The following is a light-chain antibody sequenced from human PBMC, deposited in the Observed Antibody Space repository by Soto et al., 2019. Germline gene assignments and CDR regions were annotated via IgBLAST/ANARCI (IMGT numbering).Light chain of an antibody. Sequence: QSTLTQPPSVSGAPGQRVTISCTGSNSNIGAGYDVNWYQHFPGTAPKLLIYVNTNRPSGVPDRFSGSKSGSSTSLAITGLQSEDEADYYCAAWDDSLIVVFGGGTKVTVL. CDR1: NSNIGAGYD. CDR2: VNT. V-gene: IGLV1-40*01. CDR3: AAWDDSLIVV. J-gene: IGLJ2*01.